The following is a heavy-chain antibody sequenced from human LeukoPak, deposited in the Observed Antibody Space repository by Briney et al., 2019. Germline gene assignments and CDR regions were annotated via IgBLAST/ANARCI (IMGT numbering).Heavy chain of an antibody. Sequence: ASVKVSCKASEYTFTSYYMHWVRQAPGQGLEWMGIINPSGGSTSYAQKFQGRVTMTRDMSTSTVYMELSSLRSEDTAVYYCARVAMSGIGSDDFWGQGTLVTASS. V-gene: IGHV1-46*01. J-gene: IGHJ4*02. CDR2: INPSGGST. CDR1: EYTFTSYY. D-gene: IGHD1-26*01. CDR3: ARVAMSGIGSDDF.